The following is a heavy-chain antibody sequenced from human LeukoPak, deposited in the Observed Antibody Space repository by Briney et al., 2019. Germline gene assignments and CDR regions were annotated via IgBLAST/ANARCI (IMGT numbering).Heavy chain of an antibody. CDR2: IWYDGSNK. CDR3: AKDRVPGGYYDFWSGYYSDFDY. CDR1: RFTFSSYG. D-gene: IGHD3-3*01. V-gene: IGHV3-33*06. Sequence: HPGGSLRLSCAASRFTFSSYGMHWVRQAPGKGLEWVAVIWYDGSNKYYADSVKGRFTISRDNSKNTLYLQMNSLRAEDTAVYYCAKDRVPGGYYDFWSGYYSDFDYWGQGTLVTVSS. J-gene: IGHJ4*02.